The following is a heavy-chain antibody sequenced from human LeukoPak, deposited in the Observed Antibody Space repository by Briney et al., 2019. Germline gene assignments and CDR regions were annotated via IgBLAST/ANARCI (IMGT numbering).Heavy chain of an antibody. V-gene: IGHV1-69*04. CDR2: IIPILGIA. D-gene: IGHD6-13*01. CDR1: GGTFSSYT. J-gene: IGHJ3*02. CDR3: ARDSSLGAYSSSWYAFDI. Sequence: ASVKVSCKASGGTFSSYTISWVRQAPGQGLEWMGRIIPILGIANDAQKFQGRVTVTADKSTSTAYMELSSLRSEDTAVYYCARDSSLGAYSSSWYAFDIWGQGTMVTVSS.